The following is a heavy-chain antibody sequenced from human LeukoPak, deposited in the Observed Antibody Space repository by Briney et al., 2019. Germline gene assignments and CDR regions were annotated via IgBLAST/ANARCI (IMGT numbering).Heavy chain of an antibody. CDR1: GFPFSSYS. Sequence: GGPLRLSCAASGFPFSSYSMNGARQAPGKGLESMSYISSSCSTIYYADSVKGRFTISRDNAKNSLYLQMNNLRVEDTAVFYCAMTALDYWGQGTLVTVSS. J-gene: IGHJ4*02. V-gene: IGHV3-48*01. CDR2: ISSSCSTI. CDR3: AMTALDY.